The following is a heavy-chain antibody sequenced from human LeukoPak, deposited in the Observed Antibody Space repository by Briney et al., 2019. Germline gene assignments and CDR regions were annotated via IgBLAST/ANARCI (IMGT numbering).Heavy chain of an antibody. CDR2: ISRSGGST. D-gene: IGHD6-13*01. J-gene: IGHJ4*02. V-gene: IGHV3-23*01. CDR1: GFTFSSYA. CDR3: AKHIPADATAY. Sequence: GGSLRLSCAASGFTFSSYAMSWVRQAPGEGLEWVSGISRSGGSTYYADSVRGRFTSSRDNSKNTLYLHMNSLRAEDTAVYYCAKHIPADATAYWGQGTLVTVSS.